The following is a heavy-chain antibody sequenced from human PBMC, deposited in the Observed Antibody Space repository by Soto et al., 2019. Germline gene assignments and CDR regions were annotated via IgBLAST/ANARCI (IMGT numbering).Heavy chain of an antibody. CDR3: ARWVVTSHFYNYGMDV. CDR1: GGSVSSGSYY. J-gene: IGHJ6*02. V-gene: IGHV4-61*01. Sequence: SETLSLTCTVSGGSVSSGSYYWSWIRQPPGKGLEWIGYIYYSGSTNYNPSLKSRVTISVDTSKNQFSLKLSSVTAADTAVFYCARWVVTSHFYNYGMDVWGQGTTVTVSS. D-gene: IGHD2-21*02. CDR2: IYYSGST.